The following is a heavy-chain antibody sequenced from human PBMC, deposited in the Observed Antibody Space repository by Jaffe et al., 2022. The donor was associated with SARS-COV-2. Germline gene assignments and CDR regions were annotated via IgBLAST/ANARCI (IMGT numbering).Heavy chain of an antibody. Sequence: QVQLQESGPGLVKPSETLSLTCTVSGGSISSYYWSWIRQPPGKGLEWIGYIYYSGSTNYNPSLKSRVTISVDTSKNQFSLKLSSVTAADTAVYYCARDTYYYDSSGYRVSWYFDLWGRGTLVTVSS. CDR3: ARDTYYYDSSGYRVSWYFDL. CDR2: IYYSGST. V-gene: IGHV4-59*01. CDR1: GGSISSYY. J-gene: IGHJ2*01. D-gene: IGHD3-22*01.